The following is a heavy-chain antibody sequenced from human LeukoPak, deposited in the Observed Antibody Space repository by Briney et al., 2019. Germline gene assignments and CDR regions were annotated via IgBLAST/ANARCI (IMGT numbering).Heavy chain of an antibody. Sequence: SETLSLTCTVSGGSISSYYWSWIRQPPGKGLEWIGYIYYSRSTNYNPSLKSRVTISVDTSKNQFSLKLSSVTAADTAVYYCARGSEYYYDSSTFDYWGQGTLVTVSS. J-gene: IGHJ4*02. CDR2: IYYSRST. V-gene: IGHV4-59*01. CDR3: ARGSEYYYDSSTFDY. D-gene: IGHD3-22*01. CDR1: GGSISSYY.